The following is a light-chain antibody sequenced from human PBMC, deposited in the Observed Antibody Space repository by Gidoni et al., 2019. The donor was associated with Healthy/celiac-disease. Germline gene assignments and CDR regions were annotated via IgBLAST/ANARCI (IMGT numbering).Light chain of an antibody. V-gene: IGKV4-1*01. CDR1: QSVLYSYNNKNY. J-gene: IGKJ1*01. Sequence: DIVMTQSPDSLALSLGERATINCKSSQSVLYSYNNKNYLAWYQQKPGQPPKLLIYWASTRESGVPDRFSGSGSGTDFTLTISSLQAEDVAVYYCQQYYSTPPPWTFGQGTKVEIK. CDR2: WAS. CDR3: QQYYSTPPPWT.